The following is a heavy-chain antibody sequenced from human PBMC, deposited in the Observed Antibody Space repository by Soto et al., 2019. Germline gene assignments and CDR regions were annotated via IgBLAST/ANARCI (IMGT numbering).Heavy chain of an antibody. Sequence: EVQLVESGGGLVQPGGSVRLSCAASGFTFSSYSMNWVRQAPGKGLEWVSYISSSSSTIYYADSVKGRFTISRDNAKNSLYLQMNSLRAEDTAVYYCARGPATNDFWSGFEYYYYMDVWGKETTVTVSS. V-gene: IGHV3-48*01. CDR1: GFTFSSYS. J-gene: IGHJ6*03. CDR3: ARGPATNDFWSGFEYYYYMDV. D-gene: IGHD3-3*01. CDR2: ISSSSSTI.